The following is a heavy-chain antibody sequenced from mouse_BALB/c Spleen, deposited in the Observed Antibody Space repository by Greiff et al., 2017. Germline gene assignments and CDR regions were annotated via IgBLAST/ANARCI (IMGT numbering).Heavy chain of an antibody. CDR1: GYTFTSYV. D-gene: IGHD1-1*02. Sequence: VQLQQSGPELVKPGASVKMSCKASGYTFTSYVMHWVKQKPGQGLEWIGYINPYNDGTKYNEKFKGKATLTSDKSSSTAYMELSSLTSEDSAVYYCARGGVLWWAWFAYWGQGTLVTVSA. CDR2: INPYNDGT. J-gene: IGHJ3*01. V-gene: IGHV1-14*01. CDR3: ARGGVLWWAWFAY.